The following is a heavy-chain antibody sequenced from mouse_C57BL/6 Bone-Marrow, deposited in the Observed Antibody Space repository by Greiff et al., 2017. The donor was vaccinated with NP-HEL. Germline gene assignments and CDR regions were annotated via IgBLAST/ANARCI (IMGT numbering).Heavy chain of an antibody. D-gene: IGHD1-1*01. CDR1: GYTFTSYG. J-gene: IGHJ3*01. Sequence: QVQLQQSGAELARPGASVKLSCKASGYTFTSYGISWVKQRTGQGLEWIGEIYPRSGNTYYNEKFKGKATLTADKSSSTAYMELRSLTSEDSAVYFCARGYYPMMAYWGQGTLVTVSA. CDR3: ARGYYPMMAY. CDR2: IYPRSGNT. V-gene: IGHV1-81*01.